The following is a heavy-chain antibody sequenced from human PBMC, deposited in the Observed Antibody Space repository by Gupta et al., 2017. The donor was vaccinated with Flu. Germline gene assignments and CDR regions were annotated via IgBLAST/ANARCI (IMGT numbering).Heavy chain of an antibody. CDR3: ARDQDGPSGFPVS. CDR1: GDSISTNYW. V-gene: IGHV4-4*02. D-gene: IGHD5-24*01. CDR2: VYYSGSA. J-gene: IGHJ5*02. Sequence: QVQLQESGPGLVKPSGTLSLTCAVSGDSISTNYWWSWVRQPPGKGLEWIGEVYYSGSANYNPSLKSRVTISVDRSENQFSLKLNSVTAADTAVYYCARDQDGPSGFPVSWGQGILVTVSS.